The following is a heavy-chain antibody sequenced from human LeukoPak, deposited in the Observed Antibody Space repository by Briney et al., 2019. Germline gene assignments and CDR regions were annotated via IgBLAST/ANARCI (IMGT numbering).Heavy chain of an antibody. V-gene: IGHV3-20*04. CDR1: GFTFDDHG. CDR3: ARFETVAAKPLEY. J-gene: IGHJ4*02. D-gene: IGHD6-19*01. CDR2: INWNGGST. Sequence: GGSLRLSCAASGFTFDDHGMNWVRQAPGKGLEWVSGINWNGGSTFYADSVKGRFTISRDNARNSLYLQMNSLRAEDTAVYYCARFETVAAKPLEYWGQGTLVTVSS.